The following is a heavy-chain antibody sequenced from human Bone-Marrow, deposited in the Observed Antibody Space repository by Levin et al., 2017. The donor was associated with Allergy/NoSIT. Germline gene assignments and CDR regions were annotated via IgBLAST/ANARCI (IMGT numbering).Heavy chain of an antibody. V-gene: IGHV4-61*01. D-gene: IGHD2-8*02. CDR3: ARDCTGGVWSQENWFDP. J-gene: IGHJ5*02. CDR2: IYYSGST. CDR1: GGSVSSGSYY. Sequence: PSETLSLTCTVSGGSVSSGSYYWSWIRQPPGKGLEWIGYIYYSGSTNYNPSLKSRVTISVDTSKNQFSLKLSSVTAADTAVYYCARDCTGGVWSQENWFDPWGQGTLVTVSS.